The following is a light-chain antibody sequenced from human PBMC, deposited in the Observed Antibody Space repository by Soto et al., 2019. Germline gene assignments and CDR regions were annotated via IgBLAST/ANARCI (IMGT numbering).Light chain of an antibody. CDR2: DVS. V-gene: IGLV2-11*01. CDR3: CSYAGTYTLV. CDR1: SSDVGGYDC. Sequence: QSALTQPRSVSGSPGQSVTISCTGSSSDVGGYDCVSWYQQHPDKAPKLMISDVSERHSGVPDRFSGSKSANTASLTISGLQAEDEADYYCCSYAGTYTLVFGGGTKLTVL. J-gene: IGLJ3*02.